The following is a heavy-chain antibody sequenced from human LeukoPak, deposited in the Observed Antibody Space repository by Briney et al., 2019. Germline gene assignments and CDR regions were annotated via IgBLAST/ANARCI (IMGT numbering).Heavy chain of an antibody. CDR2: IWYDGSNK. CDR3: AREAGIAAAGSFDY. V-gene: IGHV3-33*01. J-gene: IGHJ4*02. CDR1: GFTFSSYG. Sequence: GGSLRLSCAASGFTFSSYGMHWVRQAPGKGLEWVAVIWYDGSNKYYADSVKGRFTISRDNSKNTLYLLMNSLRAEDTAVYYCAREAGIAAAGSFDYWGQGTLVTVSS. D-gene: IGHD6-13*01.